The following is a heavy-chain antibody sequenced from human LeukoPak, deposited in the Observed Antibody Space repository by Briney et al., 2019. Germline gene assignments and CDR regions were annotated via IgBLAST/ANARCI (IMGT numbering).Heavy chain of an antibody. Sequence: ASVKVSCKASGYTFTGYYMHWVRQAPGQGLEWMGWINPNSGGTNYAQKFQGGVTMTRDTSISTAYMELSRLRSDDTAVYYCARGHIAAAGNWFDPWGQGTLVTVSS. J-gene: IGHJ5*02. D-gene: IGHD6-13*01. CDR2: INPNSGGT. CDR3: ARGHIAAAGNWFDP. CDR1: GYTFTGYY. V-gene: IGHV1-2*02.